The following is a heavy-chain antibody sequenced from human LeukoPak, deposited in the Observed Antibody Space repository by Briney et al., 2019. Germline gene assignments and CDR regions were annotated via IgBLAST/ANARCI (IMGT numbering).Heavy chain of an antibody. V-gene: IGHV3-21*01. D-gene: IGHD6-19*01. J-gene: IGHJ3*01. CDR3: VTAITAQWLVDAFDV. Sequence: GGSLRLSCAASGFTLSRYSMNWVRQAPGKGLEWVSSISSSSSYIYYADSVKGRFTISRDSAKNSLYLQMNSLRAEDTAVYYCVTAITAQWLVDAFDVRGQGTVVTVSS. CDR1: GFTLSRYS. CDR2: ISSSSSYI.